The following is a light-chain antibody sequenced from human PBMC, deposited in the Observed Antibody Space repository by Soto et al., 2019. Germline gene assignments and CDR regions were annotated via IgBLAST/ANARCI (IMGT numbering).Light chain of an antibody. V-gene: IGLV2-8*01. CDR1: SSDVGGYNY. CDR2: EVS. CDR3: ISYACGNHLYV. J-gene: IGLJ1*01. Sequence: QSALTQPPSASGSPGQSVTISCTGTSSDVGGYNYVSWYQQHPGKAPKLMIYEVSKRPSGVPDRFSGSKSGNTASLTVSGCQAEDEADYYCISYACGNHLYVFGAGTKLTVL.